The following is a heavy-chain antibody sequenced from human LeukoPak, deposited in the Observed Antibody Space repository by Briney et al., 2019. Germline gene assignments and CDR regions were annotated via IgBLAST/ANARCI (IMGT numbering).Heavy chain of an antibody. CDR2: IKQDGSEK. D-gene: IGHD2-15*01. Sequence: GGSLRLSCAASGFSFSDYWMTWVRQAPGKGLEWVAHIKQDGSEKYYVDSIKGRFTIPRDNAKNSLYLQMNSLRAEDTAVYYCARAPSKVVAAAFDIWGQGTMVTVSS. CDR3: ARAPSKVVAAAFDI. J-gene: IGHJ3*02. V-gene: IGHV3-7*04. CDR1: GFSFSDYW.